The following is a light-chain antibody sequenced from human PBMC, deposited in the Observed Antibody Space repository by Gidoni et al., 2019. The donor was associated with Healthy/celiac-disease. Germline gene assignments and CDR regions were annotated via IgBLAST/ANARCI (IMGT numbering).Light chain of an antibody. CDR3: ETWDSNTWV. J-gene: IGLJ3*02. Sequence: QPGLTQSSSASASLGSSVKLTCTLSSGHSRSIIAWHQQQPGKAPRYLMKLEGSGSYNKVSGVPDRFSGSSSAAARYLTISNLQFADEADYYCETWDSNTWVFGGGTKLTVL. CDR2: LEGSGSY. CDR1: SGHSRSI. V-gene: IGLV4-60*02.